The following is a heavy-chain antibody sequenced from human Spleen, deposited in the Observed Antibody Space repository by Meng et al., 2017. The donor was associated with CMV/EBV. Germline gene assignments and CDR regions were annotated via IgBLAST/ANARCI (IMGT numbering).Heavy chain of an antibody. J-gene: IGHJ4*02. CDR1: GFTFADYG. CDR3: ARGYVEYSAFDY. Sequence: GGSLRLSCVASGFTFADYGMSWVRQAPGKGLEFVSGINWSGVSTGYADSVKGRFTISRDTAKNSLYLQMHSLRAEDTALYYCARGYVEYSAFDYWGQGTLVTVSS. CDR2: INWSGVST. V-gene: IGHV3-20*04. D-gene: IGHD2/OR15-2a*01.